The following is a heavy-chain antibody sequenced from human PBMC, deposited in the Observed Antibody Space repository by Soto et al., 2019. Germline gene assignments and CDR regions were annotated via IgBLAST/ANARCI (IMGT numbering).Heavy chain of an antibody. CDR2: IYPGDSDT. CDR1: GYSFTSYW. D-gene: IGHD3-10*01. Sequence: GESLKISCKGSGYSFTSYWIGWVRQMPGKGLYWMGIIYPGDSDTRYGPSFQGQVTISADKSISTAYLQWSSLKASDTAMYYCARHASSSEDDAFDIWGQGTMVTVSS. CDR3: ARHASSSEDDAFDI. V-gene: IGHV5-51*01. J-gene: IGHJ3*02.